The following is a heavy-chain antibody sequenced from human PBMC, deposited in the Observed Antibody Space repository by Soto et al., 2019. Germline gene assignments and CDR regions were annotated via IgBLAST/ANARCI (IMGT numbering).Heavy chain of an antibody. V-gene: IGHV4-59*01. CDR1: GGSISNNY. Sequence: PSETLSLTCSVSGGSISNNYWTWIRQPPGKGLEWIGNIYYSGTTNYNPSLKSRVTISVDTSKNQFSLKLSSVTAADTAVYYCAKLPGADYGVIFDPWGQGTLVTVSS. CDR3: AKLPGADYGVIFDP. CDR2: IYYSGTT. J-gene: IGHJ5*02. D-gene: IGHD4-17*01.